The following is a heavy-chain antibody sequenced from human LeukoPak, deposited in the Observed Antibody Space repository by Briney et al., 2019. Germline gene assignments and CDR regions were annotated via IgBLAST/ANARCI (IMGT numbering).Heavy chain of an antibody. CDR1: GGSVSPYY. CDR3: ARSVTGANNWFDP. J-gene: IGHJ5*02. D-gene: IGHD1-20*01. Sequence: SETLSLTCTVSGGSVSPYYWSWIRQPPGKGLEWVGIIYSSGTTYYNPSLTSRVTISMDTSKNQFSLKLTSVTAADTAVYYCARSVTGANNWFDPWGQGTLVTVSS. V-gene: IGHV4-4*09. CDR2: IYSSGTT.